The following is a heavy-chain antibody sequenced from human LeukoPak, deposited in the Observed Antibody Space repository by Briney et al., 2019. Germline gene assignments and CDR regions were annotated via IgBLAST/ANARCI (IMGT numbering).Heavy chain of an antibody. J-gene: IGHJ5*02. CDR3: ARGAGPLFDP. V-gene: IGHV3-11*01. CDR2: ISDSGGTK. Sequence: GGSLRLSCAASGFTFTDYYMSWIRQAPGKGLEWISYISDSGGTKHYADSVKGRFTIPRDNAKNSLYLQTNSLRAEDTAVYYCARGAGPLFDPWGQGTLVTVSS. CDR1: GFTFTDYY.